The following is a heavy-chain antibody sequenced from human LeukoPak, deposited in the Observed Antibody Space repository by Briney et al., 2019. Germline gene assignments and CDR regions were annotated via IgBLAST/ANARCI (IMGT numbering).Heavy chain of an antibody. Sequence: GGSLRLSCAASGFTFSSYEMNWVRQAPGKGLEWISYISSSGSTIYYADSVRGRFTISRDNAKNSLYLQMNSLRAEDTAVYYCARDRSTVVPYDYWGQGTLVTVSS. CDR1: GFTFSSYE. J-gene: IGHJ4*02. CDR2: ISSSGSTI. V-gene: IGHV3-48*03. CDR3: ARDRSTVVPYDY. D-gene: IGHD4-23*01.